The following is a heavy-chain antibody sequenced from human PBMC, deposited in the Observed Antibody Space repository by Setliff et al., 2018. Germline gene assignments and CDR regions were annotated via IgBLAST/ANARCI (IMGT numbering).Heavy chain of an antibody. V-gene: IGHV3-74*01. CDR1: GFSFNNYW. D-gene: IGHD6-13*01. CDR2: INSDGSRT. Sequence: GGSLRLSCATSGFSFNNYWFHWVRQAPGKGLVWVSRINSDGSRTSNADAVQGRFTISRDNSKNTLYLQMNSLKTEDTGVYYCTTGGSSWYARFDYWGQGSLVTVSS. J-gene: IGHJ4*02. CDR3: TTGGSSWYARFDY.